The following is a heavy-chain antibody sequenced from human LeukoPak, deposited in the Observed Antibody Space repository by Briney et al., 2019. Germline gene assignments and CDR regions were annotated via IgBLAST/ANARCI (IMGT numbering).Heavy chain of an antibody. CDR2: ISGNSIYI. V-gene: IGHV3-21*01. J-gene: IGHJ4*02. Sequence: GGSLRLSCAASGFTFSTYSMNWVRQAPGKGLEWVSSISGNSIYIYYADSVKGRFTISRDNAKNSLYLQMNSLRAEDTAIYYCARERDNYGSLDYWGQGTLVIVSS. CDR1: GFTFSTYS. CDR3: ARERDNYGSLDY. D-gene: IGHD3-10*01.